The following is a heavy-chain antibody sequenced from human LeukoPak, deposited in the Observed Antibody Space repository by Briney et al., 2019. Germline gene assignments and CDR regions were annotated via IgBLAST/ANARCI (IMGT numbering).Heavy chain of an antibody. V-gene: IGHV3-21*01. J-gene: IGHJ4*02. CDR3: ANDYSGSSSFDY. CDR2: ISSSSSYI. Sequence: PGGSLRLSCAASGFTFSSYSMNWVRQAPGKGLEWVSSISSSSSYIYYADSVKGRFTISRDNAKNSLYLQMNSLRAEDTAVYYCANDYSGSSSFDYWGQGTLVTVSS. CDR1: GFTFSSYS. D-gene: IGHD1-26*01.